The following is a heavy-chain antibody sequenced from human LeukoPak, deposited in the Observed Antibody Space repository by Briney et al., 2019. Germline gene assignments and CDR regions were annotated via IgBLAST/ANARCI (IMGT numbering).Heavy chain of an antibody. V-gene: IGHV3-30*02. J-gene: IGHJ4*02. Sequence: PGGSLRLSCAASGFTFSSYGMHWVRQAPGKGLEWVAFIQYDGSNKYYADSVKGRFTISRDNSKNTLYLQMNSLRAEDTAVYYCAKDSLPKYSSRSPSFDYWGQGTLVTVSS. CDR1: GFTFSSYG. D-gene: IGHD6-13*01. CDR2: IQYDGSNK. CDR3: AKDSLPKYSSRSPSFDY.